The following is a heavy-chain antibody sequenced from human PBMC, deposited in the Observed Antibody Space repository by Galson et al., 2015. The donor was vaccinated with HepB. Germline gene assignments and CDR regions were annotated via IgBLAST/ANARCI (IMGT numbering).Heavy chain of an antibody. D-gene: IGHD2-21*02. V-gene: IGHV3-48*02. J-gene: IGHJ6*02. Sequence: SLRLSCAASGFTFSSYSMNWVRQAPGKGLEWVSYISSSSSTIYYADSVKGRFTISRDNAKNSLYLQMNSLRDEDTAVYYCARDRIVVVTATNYYYYGMDVWGQGTTVTVSS. CDR2: ISSSSSTI. CDR1: GFTFSSYS. CDR3: ARDRIVVVTATNYYYYGMDV.